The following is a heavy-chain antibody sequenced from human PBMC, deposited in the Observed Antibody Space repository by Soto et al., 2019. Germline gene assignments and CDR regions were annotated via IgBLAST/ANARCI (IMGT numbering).Heavy chain of an antibody. J-gene: IGHJ3*02. D-gene: IGHD6-19*01. CDR1: GFTFSSYS. CDR2: ISGSI. Sequence: GGSLRLSCAASGFTFSSYSMNWVRQAPGKGLEWVSSISGSIGYADSVKGRFTISRDNAKNSLYLQMNSLRAEDTALYYCAKAGYSSGWYGDAFDIWGQGTMVTVSS. CDR3: AKAGYSSGWYGDAFDI. V-gene: IGHV3-21*04.